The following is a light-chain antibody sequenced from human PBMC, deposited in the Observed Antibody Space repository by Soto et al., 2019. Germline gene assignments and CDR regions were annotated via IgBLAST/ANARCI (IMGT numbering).Light chain of an antibody. CDR3: QQYGSSPRT. CDR2: DAS. J-gene: IGKJ1*01. CDR1: QSLSSSQ. Sequence: EIVLTQSPGTLSLSPGERATLSCRASQSLSSSQLAWYQQKPGQAPRLLIHDASSRATGISDRFTGSGSGTDFTLTITTLETEDFAVYYCQQYGSSPRTFGLRTKVEI. V-gene: IGKV3-20*01.